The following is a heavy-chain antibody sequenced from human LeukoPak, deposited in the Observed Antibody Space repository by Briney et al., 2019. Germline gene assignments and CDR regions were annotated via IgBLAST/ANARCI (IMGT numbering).Heavy chain of an antibody. CDR3: ARGRSLDY. J-gene: IGHJ4*02. CDR2: ISSSSSNK. CDR1: GFTFSSYS. V-gene: IGHV3-21*01. Sequence: GSLRLSCAASGFTFSSYSMNWVRQAPGPGLEWVSSISSSSSNKYYADSVKGRFTISRDNVKNSLYLQLNSLRAEDTAVYYCARGRSLDYWGQGTLVTVSS.